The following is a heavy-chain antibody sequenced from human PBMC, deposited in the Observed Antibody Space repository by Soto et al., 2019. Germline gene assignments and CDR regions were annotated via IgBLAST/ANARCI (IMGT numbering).Heavy chain of an antibody. CDR3: AEVGGVAARTFDY. CDR2: IYYSGST. Sequence: QVQLQESGPGLVKASETLSLTCTVSGGSINDFYWSWIRQPPGKGLEWIGYIYYSGSTDYNPSLKGRVTIPVDTSKNQFSLKRGLVTAADTAVYSGAEVGGVAARTFDYWGQGTLVTVSS. CDR1: GGSINDFY. J-gene: IGHJ4*02. V-gene: IGHV4-59*01. D-gene: IGHD6-6*01.